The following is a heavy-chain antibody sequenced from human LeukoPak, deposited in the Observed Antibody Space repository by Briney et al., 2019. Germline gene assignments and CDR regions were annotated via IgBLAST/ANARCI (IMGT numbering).Heavy chain of an antibody. CDR2: ISYDGSNK. Sequence: PGGSLRLSCAASGFTFSSYAMHWVRQAPGKGLEWVAVISYDGSNKYYADSVKGRFTISRDNPKNTLYLQMNSLRAEDTAVYYCARPGGYSGYDYAFDIWGQGTMVTVSS. CDR3: ARPGGYSGYDYAFDI. D-gene: IGHD5-12*01. V-gene: IGHV3-30*04. J-gene: IGHJ3*02. CDR1: GFTFSSYA.